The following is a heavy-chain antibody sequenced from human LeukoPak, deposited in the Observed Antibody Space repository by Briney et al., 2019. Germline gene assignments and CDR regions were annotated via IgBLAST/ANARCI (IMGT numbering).Heavy chain of an antibody. CDR2: IYYSGST. Sequence: KASETLSLTCTVSGGSISSSSYYWGWIRQPPGKGLEWIGSIYYSGSTYYNPSLKSRVTISVDTSKNQFSLKLSSVTAADTAVYYCARLGVASAFDYWGQGTLVTVSS. CDR1: GGSISSSSYY. V-gene: IGHV4-39*07. D-gene: IGHD6-13*01. J-gene: IGHJ4*02. CDR3: ARLGVASAFDY.